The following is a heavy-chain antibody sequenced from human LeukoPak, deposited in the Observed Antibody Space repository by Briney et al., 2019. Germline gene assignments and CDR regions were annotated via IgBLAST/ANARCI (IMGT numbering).Heavy chain of an antibody. CDR3: ARLEYSSSWVDY. D-gene: IGHD6-13*01. V-gene: IGHV4-59*08. Sequence: PSETLSLTCTVSGGSISSYYWSWIRQPPGKGLEWIGYIYYSGSTNYNPSLKSRVTISVDTSKNQFSLKLSSVTAADTAVYYCARLEYSSSWVDYWGQRTLVTLSS. CDR1: GGSISSYY. J-gene: IGHJ4*02. CDR2: IYYSGST.